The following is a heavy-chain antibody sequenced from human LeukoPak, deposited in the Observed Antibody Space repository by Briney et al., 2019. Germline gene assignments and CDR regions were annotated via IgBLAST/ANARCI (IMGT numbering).Heavy chain of an antibody. V-gene: IGHV4-39*01. Sequence: SETLSLTCTVSVVSISSSNSYWGWIRHPPGKGLEWIGSIYYSGNTYYNASLKSQVSISIDTSKNQFSLRLTSVTAADTAVYYCARHRRITMLAVVTYSHYYSLDVWGKGTTVTISS. D-gene: IGHD3-22*01. CDR3: ARHRRITMLAVVTYSHYYSLDV. CDR1: VVSISSSNSY. CDR2: IYYSGNT. J-gene: IGHJ6*03.